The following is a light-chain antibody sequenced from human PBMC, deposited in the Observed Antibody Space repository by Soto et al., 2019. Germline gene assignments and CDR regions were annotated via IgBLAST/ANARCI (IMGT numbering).Light chain of an antibody. CDR1: SSNIGSNY. CDR2: RNN. J-gene: IGLJ2*01. V-gene: IGLV1-47*01. CDR3: AAWDDSLSGVV. Sequence: QSVLPQPPSASGTPGQRVTISCSGSSSNIGSNYVYWYQQLPGTAPKLLIYRNNQRPSGVPDRFSCSKSGTSASLAISVLRSEDEADYYCAAWDDSLSGVVFGGGTQLTVL.